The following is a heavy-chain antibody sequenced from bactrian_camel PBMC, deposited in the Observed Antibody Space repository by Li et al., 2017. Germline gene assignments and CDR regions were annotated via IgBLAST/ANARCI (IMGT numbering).Heavy chain of an antibody. D-gene: IGHD5*01. CDR3: AVAVSGYCDKLRPGLFGH. CDR2: IDSDGST. CDR1: GDNFSTAC. V-gene: IGHV3S53*01. J-gene: IGHJ4*01. Sequence: HVQLVESGGTSVQAGGSLRLSCTASGDNFSTACMAWFRQPPGKEREGLASIDSDGSTMYADSVKGRFSISHDNAKNILYLEMNNLQPAYTAMYYCAVAVSGYCDKLRPGLFGHRGQGTQVTVS.